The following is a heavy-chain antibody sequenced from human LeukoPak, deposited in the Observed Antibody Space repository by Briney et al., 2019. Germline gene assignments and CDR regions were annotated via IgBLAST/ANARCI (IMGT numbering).Heavy chain of an antibody. Sequence: GGSLRLSCAASGFTFDDYAMHWVRQAPGKGLEWVSLISGDGGSTYYADSVKGRFTISRDNFENTVYLQMNSLRSDDTAIYYCAKGGSGYYYYGMDVWGQGTTVTVSS. J-gene: IGHJ6*02. CDR3: AKGGSGYYYYGMDV. V-gene: IGHV3-43*02. CDR1: GFTFDDYA. CDR2: ISGDGGST.